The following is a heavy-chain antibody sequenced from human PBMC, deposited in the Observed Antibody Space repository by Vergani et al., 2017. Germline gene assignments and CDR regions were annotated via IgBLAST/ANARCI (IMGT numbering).Heavy chain of an antibody. CDR3: ARVNTETNGHLYYYYYMDF. V-gene: IGHV4-34*01. Sequence: QVQLQQWGGGLLKPSETLPLTCVVNGGSFTSYHWTWIRQSPGEGLEWVGDIDHTGRPDYNPSLKSRLTMSVDKSRNQFSLTLNSVTATDTAIYFCARVNTETNGHLYYYYYMDFWGQGTAVTVS. CDR1: GGSFTSYH. D-gene: IGHD4-11*01. CDR2: IDHTGRP. J-gene: IGHJ6*03.